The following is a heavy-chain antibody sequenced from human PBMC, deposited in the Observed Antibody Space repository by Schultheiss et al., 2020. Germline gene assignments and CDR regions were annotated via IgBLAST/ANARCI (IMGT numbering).Heavy chain of an antibody. CDR2: IYYSGST. J-gene: IGHJ1*01. D-gene: IGHD2-8*01. CDR3: ARARTIGRKGPQYFQH. V-gene: IGHV4-59*01. CDR1: GGSISSYY. Sequence: SETLSLTCTVSGGSISSYYWSWIRQPPGKGLEWIGYIYYSGSTNYNPSLKSRVTISVDTSKNQFSLKLSSVTAADTAVYYCARARTIGRKGPQYFQHWGQGTLVTVSS.